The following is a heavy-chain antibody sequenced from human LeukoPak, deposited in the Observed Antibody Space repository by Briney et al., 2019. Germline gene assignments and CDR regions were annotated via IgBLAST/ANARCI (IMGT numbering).Heavy chain of an antibody. CDR1: GGSFSGYY. J-gene: IGHJ5*02. Sequence: PSETLSLTCAVYGGSFSGYYWSWIRQPPGKGLEWIGEINHSGSTNYNPSPKSRVTISVDTSKNQFSLKLGSVTAADTAVYYCARVNSSSWYNWFDPWGQGTLVTVSS. V-gene: IGHV4-34*01. CDR3: ARVNSSSWYNWFDP. D-gene: IGHD6-13*01. CDR2: INHSGST.